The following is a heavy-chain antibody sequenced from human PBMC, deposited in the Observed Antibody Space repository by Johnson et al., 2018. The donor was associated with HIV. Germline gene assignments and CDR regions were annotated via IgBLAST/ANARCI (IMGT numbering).Heavy chain of an antibody. V-gene: IGHV3-23*04. D-gene: IGHD1-26*01. Sequence: MLLVESGGGLVQPGGSLRLSCAASGFTFSSYAMSWVRQAPGQGLEWVSAISGSGGSTYYADPVKCRFTISRDNSKNTLYLQMNSLRAEDTAVYYCARDSDKWELRPGAFDIWGQGTMVTVSS. CDR1: GFTFSSYA. J-gene: IGHJ3*02. CDR2: ISGSGGST. CDR3: ARDSDKWELRPGAFDI.